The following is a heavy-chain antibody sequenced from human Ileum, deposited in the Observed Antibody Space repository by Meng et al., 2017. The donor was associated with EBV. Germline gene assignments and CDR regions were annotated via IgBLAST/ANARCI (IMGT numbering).Heavy chain of an antibody. Sequence: QVLQHQLGQGYLTPSETLSLTCAVVCGSFNDSYWTWLRQPPGKGLEWIGEIDQSGSTKFNPSLSSRATIPRDTSNNQFSLRLNSVTAADTALYYCARYGRCNGNSFYCFDPWGQGTLVTVSS. V-gene: IGHV4-34*01. CDR1: CGSFNDSY. J-gene: IGHJ5*02. CDR3: ARYGRCNGNSFYCFDP. D-gene: IGHD4-23*01. CDR2: IDQSGST.